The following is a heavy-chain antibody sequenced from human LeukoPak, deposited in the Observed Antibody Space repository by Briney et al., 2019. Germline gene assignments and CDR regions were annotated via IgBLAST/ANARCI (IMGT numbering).Heavy chain of an antibody. D-gene: IGHD6-25*01. CDR2: IYYSGIT. CDR1: GGSLSTGNYH. CDR3: ASRLAATGDFDY. V-gene: IGHV4-30-4*01. J-gene: IGHJ4*02. Sequence: PSQTLSLTCTVSGGSLSTGNYHWSWIRQPPGKGLEWIGYIYYSGITYYNPSLRSRVIISIDTSKNQFSLKLHSVTAADTAVYFCASRLAATGDFDYWGQGTLVTVSS.